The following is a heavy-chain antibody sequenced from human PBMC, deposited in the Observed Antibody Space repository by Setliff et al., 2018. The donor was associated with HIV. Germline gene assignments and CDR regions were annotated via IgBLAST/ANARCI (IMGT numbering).Heavy chain of an antibody. J-gene: IGHJ2*01. V-gene: IGHV4-59*11. D-gene: IGHD3-3*01. Sequence: SETLSLTCTVSGGSISSHYWSWIRQPPGKGLEWVGSIYYSGSTNYNPSLKSRVTISVDTSKNQFSLKLSSVTAADTAVYYCARDPYYNFVLGYFDLWGRGTLVTVSS. CDR3: ARDPYYNFVLGYFDL. CDR2: IYYSGST. CDR1: GGSISSHY.